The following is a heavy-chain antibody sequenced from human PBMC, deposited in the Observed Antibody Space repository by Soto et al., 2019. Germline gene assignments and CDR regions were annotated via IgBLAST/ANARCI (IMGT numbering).Heavy chain of an antibody. V-gene: IGHV5-10-1*01. CDR3: ARQTYYYYGMDV. CDR1: GYSFTIYW. J-gene: IGHJ6*02. Sequence: GESLKISCKGSGYSFTIYWISWVRQMPGKGLEWMGRIDPSDSYTNYSPSFQGHVTISADKSISTAYLQWSSLKASDTAMYYCARQTYYYYGMDVWGQGTTVTVSS. CDR2: IDPSDSYT.